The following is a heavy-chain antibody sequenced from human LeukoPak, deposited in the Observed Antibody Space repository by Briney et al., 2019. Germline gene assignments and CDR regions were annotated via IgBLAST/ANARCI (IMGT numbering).Heavy chain of an antibody. CDR2: VNPDSGGT. V-gene: IGHV1-2*02. Sequence: ASVKVSCKASGYTFTGYFIYWVRQAPGQGLEWMGWVNPDSGGTHYAQKFQGRVTMTRDTSISTAYMELSRLRSDDTAVYYCARGRHSSSWYSHYYYYMDVWGKGTTVTVSS. CDR1: GYTFTGYF. D-gene: IGHD6-13*01. J-gene: IGHJ6*03. CDR3: ARGRHSSSWYSHYYYYMDV.